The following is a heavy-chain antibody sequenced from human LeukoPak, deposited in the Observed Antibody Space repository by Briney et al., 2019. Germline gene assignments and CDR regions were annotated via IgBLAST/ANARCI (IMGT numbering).Heavy chain of an antibody. CDR2: ISAYNGNT. J-gene: IGHJ5*02. Sequence: ASVKVSCKASGYTFSSYGISWVRQAPGQGLEWMGWISAYNGNTNYAQKLQGRVTMTTDTSTSTAYMELRSLRSDDTAVYYCARSNVRGVIIQTINWFDPWGQGTLVTVSS. CDR1: GYTFSSYG. CDR3: ARSNVRGVIIQTINWFDP. V-gene: IGHV1-18*01. D-gene: IGHD3-10*01.